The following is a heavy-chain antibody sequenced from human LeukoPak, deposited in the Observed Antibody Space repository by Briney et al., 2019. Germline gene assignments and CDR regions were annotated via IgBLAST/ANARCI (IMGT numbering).Heavy chain of an antibody. CDR3: ARESRGWYLDYFDY. CDR2: IYTSGST. CDR1: GGSISSYY. D-gene: IGHD6-19*01. Sequence: SETLSLTXTVSGGSISSYYWSWIRQPAGKGLEWIGRIYTSGSTNYNPSLKSRVTMSVDTSKNQFSLKLSSVTAADTAVYYCARESRGWYLDYFDYWGQGTLVTVSS. V-gene: IGHV4-4*07. J-gene: IGHJ4*02.